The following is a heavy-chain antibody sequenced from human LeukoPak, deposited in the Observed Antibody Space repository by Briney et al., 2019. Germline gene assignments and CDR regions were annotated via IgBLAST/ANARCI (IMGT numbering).Heavy chain of an antibody. CDR1: GFTFSSYD. CDR3: ARGGSSGYLDY. CDR2: IGTAGDT. J-gene: IGHJ4*02. V-gene: IGHV3-13*01. Sequence: GGSLRLSCAASGFTFSSYDMHWVRQATGKGLEWVSAIGTAGDTYYPGSVKGRFTISRENAKKSLYLQMNSLRAGDTAVYYCARGGSSGYLDYWGQGTLVTVSS. D-gene: IGHD3-22*01.